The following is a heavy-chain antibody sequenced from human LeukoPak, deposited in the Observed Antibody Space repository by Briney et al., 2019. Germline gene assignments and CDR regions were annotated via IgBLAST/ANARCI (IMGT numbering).Heavy chain of an antibody. CDR1: GGSISSGDYY. CDR3: AGMTAEEYFQH. Sequence: PSETLSLTCTVSGGSISSGDYYWSWIRQPPGKGLEWIGYIYYSGSTYYNPSLKSRVTISVDTSKNQFSLKLSSVAAADTAVYFCAGMTAEEYFQHWGQGTLVTVSS. V-gene: IGHV4-30-4*02. D-gene: IGHD2-21*02. J-gene: IGHJ1*01. CDR2: IYYSGST.